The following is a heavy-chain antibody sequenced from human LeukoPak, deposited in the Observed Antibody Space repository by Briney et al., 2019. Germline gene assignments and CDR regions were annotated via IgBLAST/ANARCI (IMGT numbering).Heavy chain of an antibody. J-gene: IGHJ4*02. Sequence: SETLSLTCAFYGASFSDYYWTWIRQPPGKGLEWIGEVNYSGSTNYNPSLKSRVTISVDTSKNQFSLKLSSVTAADTAVYYCARVFAEYYYDSSGYDYFDYWGQGTLVTVSS. D-gene: IGHD3-22*01. CDR2: VNYSGST. CDR3: ARVFAEYYYDSSGYDYFDY. CDR1: GASFSDYY. V-gene: IGHV4-34*01.